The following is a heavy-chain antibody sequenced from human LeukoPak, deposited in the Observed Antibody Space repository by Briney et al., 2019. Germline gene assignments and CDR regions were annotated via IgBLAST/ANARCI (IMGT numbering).Heavy chain of an antibody. CDR3: AKYGTDFYYFHY. D-gene: IGHD3/OR15-3a*01. V-gene: IGHV3-23*01. CDR2: ISGTGSNT. Sequence: GGSLRLSCAASGFTFNSYAMTWVRQAPGSGLEWVSGISGTGSNTYYADAVKGRFTISRDNSKNTLYLQMSSLRAEDTAIYYCAKYGTDFYYFHYWGQGTLVTVSS. J-gene: IGHJ4*02. CDR1: GFTFNSYA.